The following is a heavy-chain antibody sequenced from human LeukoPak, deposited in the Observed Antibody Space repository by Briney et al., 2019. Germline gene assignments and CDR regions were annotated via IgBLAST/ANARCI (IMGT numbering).Heavy chain of an antibody. J-gene: IGHJ4*02. CDR2: IYTSGST. V-gene: IGHV4-4*07. CDR1: GGSISSYY. CDR3: AREGTYSGYEHGFDY. Sequence: SETLSLTCTVSGGSISSYYWSWIRQPAGKGLEWIGRIYTSGSTNYNPSLKSRVTMSVDTSKNQFSLKLSSVTAADTAVYYCAREGTYSGYEHGFDYWGQGTLVTVSS. D-gene: IGHD5-12*01.